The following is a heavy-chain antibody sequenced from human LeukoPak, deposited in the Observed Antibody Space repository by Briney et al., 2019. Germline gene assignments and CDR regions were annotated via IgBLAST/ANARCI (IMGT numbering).Heavy chain of an antibody. Sequence: SQTLSLTCAISGDSVSSNSAAWNWIRQSPSRGLEWLGRTYYRSKWYNDYAVSVKSRITINPDTSKNQFSLQLSSVTAADTAVYYCARDRADYDSSDSDAFDIWGQGTMVTVSS. D-gene: IGHD3-22*01. CDR3: ARDRADYDSSDSDAFDI. CDR1: GDSVSSNSAA. J-gene: IGHJ3*02. CDR2: TYYRSKWYN. V-gene: IGHV6-1*01.